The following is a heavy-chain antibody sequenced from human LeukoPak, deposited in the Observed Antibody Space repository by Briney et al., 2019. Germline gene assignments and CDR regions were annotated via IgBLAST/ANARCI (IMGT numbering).Heavy chain of an antibody. Sequence: GASVKVSCKASGYTFTSYDINWVRQATGQGLEWMGWMNPNSGNTGYAQKFQGRVTMTRNTSISTACMELSSLRSEDTAVYYCARGTDWNSPVGMDVWGQGTTVTVSS. V-gene: IGHV1-8*01. CDR2: MNPNSGNT. D-gene: IGHD1-7*01. CDR3: ARGTDWNSPVGMDV. J-gene: IGHJ6*02. CDR1: GYTFTSYD.